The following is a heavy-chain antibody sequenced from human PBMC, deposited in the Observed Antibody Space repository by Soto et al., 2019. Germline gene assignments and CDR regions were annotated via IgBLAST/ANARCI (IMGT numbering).Heavy chain of an antibody. J-gene: IGHJ6*02. CDR1: VERVSSNRAA. D-gene: IGHD1-26*01. CDR3: ARDRSRVGATPRLGMDV. Sequence: SQALSITCAISVERVSSNRAAWNCIRQSPSRGLEWLGRTYYRSKWYNDYAVSVKSRITINPDTSKNQFSLQLNSVTPEDTAVYYCARDRSRVGATPRLGMDVWGQGTTVTVSS. V-gene: IGHV6-1*01. CDR2: TYYRSKWYN.